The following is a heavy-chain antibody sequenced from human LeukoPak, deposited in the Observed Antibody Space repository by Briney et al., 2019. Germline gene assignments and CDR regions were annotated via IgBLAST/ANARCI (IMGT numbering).Heavy chain of an antibody. D-gene: IGHD3-10*01. CDR3: ARVTGDAVRGVIYYYYMDV. Sequence: ASVKVSCKASGYTFTSYYMDWVRQAPGQGLEWMGIINPSGGSTSYAQKFQGRVTMTRDMSTSTVYMELTSLRSEDTAVYYCARVTGDAVRGVIYYYYMDVWGKGTTVTVSS. CDR1: GYTFTSYY. J-gene: IGHJ6*03. V-gene: IGHV1-46*01. CDR2: INPSGGST.